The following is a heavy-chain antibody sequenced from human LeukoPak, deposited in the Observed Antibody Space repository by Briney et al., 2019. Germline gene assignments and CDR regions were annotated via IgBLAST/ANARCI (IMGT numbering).Heavy chain of an antibody. CDR1: GFTFSSYG. V-gene: IGHV3-30*02. CDR2: IRYDGSNK. D-gene: IGHD5-18*01. CDR3: AKDRVDTAMTRYFDY. Sequence: GGSLRLSCVASGFTFSSYGMHWVRQAPGKGLEWVAFIRYDGSNKYYADSVKGRFTISRDNSKNTLYLQMNSLRAEDTAVYYCAKDRVDTAMTRYFDYWGQGTLVTVSS. J-gene: IGHJ4*02.